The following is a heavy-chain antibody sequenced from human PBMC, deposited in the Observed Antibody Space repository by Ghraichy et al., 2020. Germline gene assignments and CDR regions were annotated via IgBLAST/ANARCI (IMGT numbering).Heavy chain of an antibody. Sequence: ESLNISCAASGFNFTSSWMNWVRQAPGKGLEWVAGIRPDGSETWHVDSVTGRFYISRDNARNSLYLEMNSLRAEDTAFYYCARDRAFKCFDFWGHGALVTVSS. D-gene: IGHD3-10*01. J-gene: IGHJ4*01. CDR1: GFNFTSSW. CDR3: ARDRAFKCFDF. CDR2: IRPDGSET. V-gene: IGHV3-7*03.